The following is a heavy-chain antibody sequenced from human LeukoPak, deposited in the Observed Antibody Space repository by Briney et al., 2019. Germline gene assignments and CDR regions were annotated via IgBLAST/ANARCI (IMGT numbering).Heavy chain of an antibody. V-gene: IGHV3-74*01. CDR3: ARASTTVPNLLDH. D-gene: IGHD4-17*01. CDR1: GXTFSTYW. Sequence: GGSLRLSCAASGXTFSTYWMHWVRQAPGKGLVWVARIKGDGSSTIYADSVKGRFTISRDNSKNTLYLQTSSLRAEDTAVYYCARASTTVPNLLDHWGRGTLVTVSS. J-gene: IGHJ4*02. CDR2: IKGDGSST.